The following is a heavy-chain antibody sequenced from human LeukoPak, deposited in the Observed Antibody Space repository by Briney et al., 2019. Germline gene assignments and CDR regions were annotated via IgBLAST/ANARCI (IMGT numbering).Heavy chain of an antibody. CDR2: INSDGSST. Sequence: PGGSLRLSCAASGFTFSSYWMHWVRQARGKGLVWVSRINSDGSSTSYADSVRGRFTISRDNAKNTLYLQMNSLRAEDTAVYYCVMWAAAGTPGFDYWGQGTLVTVSS. CDR1: GFTFSSYW. CDR3: VMWAAAGTPGFDY. V-gene: IGHV3-74*01. D-gene: IGHD6-13*01. J-gene: IGHJ4*02.